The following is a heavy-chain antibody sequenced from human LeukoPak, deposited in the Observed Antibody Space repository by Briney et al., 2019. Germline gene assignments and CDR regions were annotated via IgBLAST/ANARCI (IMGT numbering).Heavy chain of an antibody. D-gene: IGHD3-22*01. CDR1: GDSINSLDL. CDR3: AGLVGRYSSGLYYYYFDY. Sequence: PSETLSLTCTVSGDSINSLDLWSWVRQPPGQGLEWIGEMYLSGTTHSNPSVKSRVTIPIDKSKNQFFLNLSSVTAADTAVYYCAGLVGRYSSGLYYYYFDYWGQGTLVTVSS. V-gene: IGHV4-4*02. J-gene: IGHJ4*02. CDR2: MYLSGTT.